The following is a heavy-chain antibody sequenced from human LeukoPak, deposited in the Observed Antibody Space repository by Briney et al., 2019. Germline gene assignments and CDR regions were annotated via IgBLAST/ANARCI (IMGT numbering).Heavy chain of an antibody. CDR3: AGGTAMVYFDY. J-gene: IGHJ4*02. D-gene: IGHD5-18*01. Sequence: SQTLSLTCTVSGGSISSGGYYWSWIRQPPGKGLEWIGYIYHSGSTNYNPSLKSRVTISVDKSKNQFSLKLSSVTAADTAVYYCAGGTAMVYFDYWGQGTLVTVSS. V-gene: IGHV4-30-2*01. CDR2: IYHSGST. CDR1: GGSISSGGYY.